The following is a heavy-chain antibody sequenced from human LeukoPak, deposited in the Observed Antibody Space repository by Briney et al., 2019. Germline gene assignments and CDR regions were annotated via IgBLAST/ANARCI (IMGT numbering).Heavy chain of an antibody. Sequence: GGSLRLSCAASGFSFSTYGMHWVRQAPGKGLEWVALIWNAGTNTYYADSVKGRFTISRDNSKNTLYLQMNSLRAEDTAVYYCTKDHDGMHAWGQGTTVTVSS. V-gene: IGHV3-33*06. J-gene: IGHJ6*02. CDR1: GFSFSTYG. CDR3: TKDHDGMHA. CDR2: IWNAGTNT.